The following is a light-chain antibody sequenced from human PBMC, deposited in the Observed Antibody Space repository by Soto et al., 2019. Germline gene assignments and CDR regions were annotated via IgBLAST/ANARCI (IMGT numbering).Light chain of an antibody. CDR2: EGS. V-gene: IGLV2-23*01. CDR3: CSYAGSSTLV. Sequence: QSALTQPASVSGSPGQSITISCTGTSSVVGSYKFVSWYQHHPGKAPKLMIYEGSKRPSGISSRFSGSKSGNTASLTISGLQAEDEADYYCCSYAGSSTLVFGGGTKVTVL. CDR1: SSVVGSYKF. J-gene: IGLJ2*01.